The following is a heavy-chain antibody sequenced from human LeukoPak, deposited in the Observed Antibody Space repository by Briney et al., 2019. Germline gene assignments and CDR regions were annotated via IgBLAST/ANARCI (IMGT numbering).Heavy chain of an antibody. CDR1: GFTFSSNA. CDR3: AKDLATKYALDY. CDR2: ISYEGSTI. J-gene: IGHJ4*02. D-gene: IGHD2-8*01. Sequence: PGGSLGLSCAASGFTFSSNAMHWVRQAPGRGLEWVAFISYEGSTIYYADSVKGRFTISRDNSKNTLSLQMHSLRAEDTAVYYCAKDLATKYALDYWGQGTLVTVSS. V-gene: IGHV3-30*18.